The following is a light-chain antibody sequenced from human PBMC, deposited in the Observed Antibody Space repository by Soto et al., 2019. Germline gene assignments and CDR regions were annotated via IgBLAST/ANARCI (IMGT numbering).Light chain of an antibody. CDR1: QRISND. Sequence: EVLMTQSPATLSVSPGERVILSCRASQRISNDLAWYQQKAGQAPRLLIYDASTRATGIPARFSGSGSGTEFTLTISSLQSEDFAVYYCHQYHYWWTFGQGTKVDIK. CDR3: HQYHYWWT. V-gene: IGKV3-15*01. J-gene: IGKJ1*01. CDR2: DAS.